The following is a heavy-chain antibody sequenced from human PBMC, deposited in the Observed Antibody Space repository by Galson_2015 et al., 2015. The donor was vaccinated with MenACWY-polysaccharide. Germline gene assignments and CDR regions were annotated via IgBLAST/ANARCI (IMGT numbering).Heavy chain of an antibody. Sequence: SLRLSCAASTVTFRGSGMRWVRQAPGKGLEWVAVIQYDAVYTQYLDSVKGRFSVSRDNSKSTLYLEMNNLRAEDTALYYCAREGSRIVFHAFDTWGQGTMVIVSS. D-gene: IGHD3-10*02. J-gene: IGHJ3*02. V-gene: IGHV3-33*01. CDR2: IQYDAVYT. CDR3: AREGSRIVFHAFDT. CDR1: TVTFRGSG.